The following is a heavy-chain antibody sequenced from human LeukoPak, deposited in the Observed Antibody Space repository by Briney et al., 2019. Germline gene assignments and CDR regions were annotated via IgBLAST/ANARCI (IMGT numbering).Heavy chain of an antibody. CDR1: GYTFTKNY. D-gene: IGHD7-27*01. V-gene: IGHV1-46*01. CDR3: ARGPDSALTGDY. CDR2: INPSGGST. J-gene: IGHJ4*02. Sequence: ASVKVSCKASGYTFTKNYMHWVRQAPGQGLEWMGIINPSGGSTRYAEKFQGRVTMTRDTSTSTVYMEVSSLKSEDTAVYYCARGPDSALTGDYWGQGTLVTVSS.